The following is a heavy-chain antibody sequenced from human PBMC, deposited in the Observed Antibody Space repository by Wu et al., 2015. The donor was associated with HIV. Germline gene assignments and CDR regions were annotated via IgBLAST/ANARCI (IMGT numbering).Heavy chain of an antibody. D-gene: IGHD3-3*01. V-gene: IGHV1-18*01. CDR1: GYTFTSYG. J-gene: IGHJ3*02. CDR3: ARHIMYDFWSGYYTGLAFDI. Sequence: QVQLVQSGAEVKKPGASVKVSCKASGYTFTSYGISWVRQAPGQGLEWMGWISAYNGNTNYAQKLQGRVTMTTDTSTSTAYMELRSLRSDDTAVYYCARHIMYDFWSGYYTGLAFDIWGQGTMVTVSS. CDR2: ISAYNGNT.